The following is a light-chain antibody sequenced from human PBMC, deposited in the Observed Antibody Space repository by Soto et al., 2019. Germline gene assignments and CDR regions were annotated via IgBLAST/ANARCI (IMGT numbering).Light chain of an antibody. J-gene: IGKJ4*01. CDR3: QQYNNWPPLT. CDR2: GAS. CDR1: QSVSSN. V-gene: IGKV3-15*01. Sequence: EIVMTQSPATLSVSPGERATLSCRASQSVSSNLAWYQQKPGQAPRLLIYGASTRATDIPARFSGGGSGTEFTLTISSLQSEDFAVYYCQQYNNWPPLTFGGGTKVEIK.